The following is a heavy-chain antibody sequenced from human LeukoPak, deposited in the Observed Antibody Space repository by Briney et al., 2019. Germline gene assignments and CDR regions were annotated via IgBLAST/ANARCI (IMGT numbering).Heavy chain of an antibody. J-gene: IGHJ4*02. CDR1: GFTFSSYV. CDR2: ISASGHAT. CDR3: AKWPEGATPKFHH. V-gene: IGHV3-23*01. D-gene: IGHD1-26*01. Sequence: GGSLRLSCAASGFTFSSYVMSWVRQAPGKGLEAPGKRLEWVSTISASGHATYYPDSVRGRFTISRDNSKSTLHLQMDSLRAEDSALYYCAKWPEGATPKFHHWGQGTLVTVSS.